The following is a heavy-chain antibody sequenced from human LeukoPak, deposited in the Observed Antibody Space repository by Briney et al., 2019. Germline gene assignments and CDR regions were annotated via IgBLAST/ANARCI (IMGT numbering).Heavy chain of an antibody. CDR2: INPNSGGT. D-gene: IGHD3-3*01. J-gene: IGHJ6*03. CDR3: ASLQLSYYDFWSGWAYYMDV. CDR1: GYTFTGYY. V-gene: IGHV1-2*02. Sequence: GASVKVSCKASGYTFTGYYMHWVRQAPGQGLEWMGWINPNSGGTNYAQKFQGRVTMTRDTSISTAYMELSRLRSDDTAVYYCASLQLSYYDFWSGWAYYMDVWGKGTTVTVSS.